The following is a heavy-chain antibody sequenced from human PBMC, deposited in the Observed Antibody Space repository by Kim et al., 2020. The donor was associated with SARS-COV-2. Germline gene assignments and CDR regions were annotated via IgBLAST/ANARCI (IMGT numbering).Heavy chain of an antibody. CDR3: ARGSAGNKVTASSSHFLDV. CDR2: INHSGRT. Sequence: SETLSLTCAVYGGSFSGFYWIWIRQPPGKGLEWIGEINHSGRTKYNPSLESRVTMSVDTRKNQFSLKVTSLTAADTDVYYCARGSAGNKVTASSSHFLDVWGKGTTVNVSS. CDR1: GGSFSGFY. J-gene: IGHJ6*04. V-gene: IGHV4-34*01. D-gene: IGHD2-21*02.